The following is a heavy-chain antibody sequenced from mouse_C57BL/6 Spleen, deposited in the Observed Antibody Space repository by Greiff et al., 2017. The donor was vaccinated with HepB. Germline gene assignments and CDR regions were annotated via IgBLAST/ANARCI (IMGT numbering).Heavy chain of an antibody. CDR2: IHPNSGST. Sequence: QVQLKQPGAELVKPGASVKLSCKASGYTFTSYWMHWVKQRPGQGLEWIGMIHPNSGSTNYNEKFKSKATLTVDKSSSTAYMQLSSLTSEDSAVYYCARLSYSEYYFDYWGQGTTLTVSS. D-gene: IGHD2-12*01. CDR1: GYTFTSYW. V-gene: IGHV1-64*01. CDR3: ARLSYSEYYFDY. J-gene: IGHJ2*01.